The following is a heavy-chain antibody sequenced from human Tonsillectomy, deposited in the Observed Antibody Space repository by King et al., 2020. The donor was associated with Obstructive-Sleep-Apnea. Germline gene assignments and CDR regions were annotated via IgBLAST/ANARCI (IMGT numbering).Heavy chain of an antibody. D-gene: IGHD2-2*01. V-gene: IGHV2-26*01. CDR3: ARIGYCSSTSCLNYDY. CDR2: IFSNDEK. CDR1: GFSLSNAGMA. Sequence: TLKESGPVLVKPTETLTLTCTVSGFSLSNAGMAVSWIRQPPGKALEWLAHIFSNDEKSYSTSLKRRLTISKDTPKSQVVLIMTNIDPVDTPTYYCARIGYCSSTSCLNYDYWGQGTLVTVSS. J-gene: IGHJ4*02.